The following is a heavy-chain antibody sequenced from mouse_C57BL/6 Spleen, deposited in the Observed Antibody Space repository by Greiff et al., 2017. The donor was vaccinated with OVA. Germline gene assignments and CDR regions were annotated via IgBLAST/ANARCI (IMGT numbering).Heavy chain of an antibody. D-gene: IGHD4-1*01. CDR2: INPSTGGT. J-gene: IGHJ2*01. CDR3: ATGTFDY. Sequence: VQLQQSGPELVKPGASVKISCKASGYSFTGYYMNWVKQSPEKSLEWIGEINPSTGGTTYNQKFKAKATLTVDKSSSTAYMQLKSLTSEGSAVYYCATGTFDYWGQGTTLTVSS. CDR1: GYSFTGYY. V-gene: IGHV1-42*01.